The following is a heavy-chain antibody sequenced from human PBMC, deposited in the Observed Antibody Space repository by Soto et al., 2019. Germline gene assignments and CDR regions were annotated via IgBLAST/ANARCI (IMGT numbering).Heavy chain of an antibody. CDR3: ARAYYDSSGYYYRGDYYYGMDV. D-gene: IGHD3-22*01. CDR2: IIPIFGTA. Sequence: GASVKVSCKASGGTFSSYAISWVRQAPGQGLEWMGGIIPIFGTANYAQKFQGRVTITADESTSTAYMELSSLRSEDTAVYYCARAYYDSSGYYYRGDYYYGMDVWGQGTTVTV. V-gene: IGHV1-69*13. CDR1: GGTFSSYA. J-gene: IGHJ6*02.